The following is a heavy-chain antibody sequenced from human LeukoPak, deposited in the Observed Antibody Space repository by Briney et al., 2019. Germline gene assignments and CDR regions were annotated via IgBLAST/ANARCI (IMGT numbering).Heavy chain of an antibody. CDR2: MNPNSGNT. CDR1: GYTFTSYD. D-gene: IGHD3-3*01. V-gene: IGHV1-8*01. CDR3: ARLNYDFWSGYQNFDY. J-gene: IGHJ4*02. Sequence: ASVKVSCTASGYTFTSYDINWVRQATGQGLEWMGWMNPNSGNTGYAQKFQGRVTMTRNTSISTAYMELSSLRSEDTAVYYCARLNYDFWSGYQNFDYWGQGTLVTVSS.